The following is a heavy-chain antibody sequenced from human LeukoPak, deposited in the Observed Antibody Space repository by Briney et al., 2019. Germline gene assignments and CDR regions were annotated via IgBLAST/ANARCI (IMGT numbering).Heavy chain of an antibody. CDR3: ANGDYVSWFDP. V-gene: IGHV4-39*01. CDR2: IYYSGST. Sequence: SETLSLTCTVSGGSISSSSYYWGWIRQPPGKGLEWIGSIYYSGSTYYNPSLKSRVTISVDTSKNQFSLKLSSVTAADTAVYYCANGDYVSWFDPWGQGTLVTVSS. J-gene: IGHJ5*02. D-gene: IGHD4-17*01. CDR1: GGSISSSSYY.